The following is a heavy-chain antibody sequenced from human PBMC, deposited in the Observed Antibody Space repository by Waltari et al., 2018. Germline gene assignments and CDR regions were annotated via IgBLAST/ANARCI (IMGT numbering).Heavy chain of an antibody. Sequence: EVQLVPSGAEVRTPGESLKIPCKGSGYTFTNYWIGWVRRMPGKGMEWMRIIYPGYSDTRYSPSFQGQVTISSDKSITTAYLQWSSLKASDTAMYYCARHGNSWSHFDYWGQGTLVSVSS. J-gene: IGHJ4*02. D-gene: IGHD6-13*01. V-gene: IGHV5-51*01. CDR3: ARHGNSWSHFDY. CDR1: GYTFTNYW. CDR2: IYPGYSDT.